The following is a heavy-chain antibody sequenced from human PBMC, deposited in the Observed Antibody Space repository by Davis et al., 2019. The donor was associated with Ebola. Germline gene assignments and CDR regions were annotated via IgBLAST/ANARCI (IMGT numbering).Heavy chain of an antibody. Sequence: ASVKVSCKASGYTFTSYYMHWVRHAPGQGLEWMGIINPSGGSTSYAKKFQGRVTMTRDTSTSTVYMELSSLRSEDTAVYYCARDQRRLELVYYYGMDVWGQGTTVTVSS. CDR2: INPSGGST. D-gene: IGHD1-7*01. J-gene: IGHJ6*02. CDR3: ARDQRRLELVYYYGMDV. CDR1: GYTFTSYY. V-gene: IGHV1-46*01.